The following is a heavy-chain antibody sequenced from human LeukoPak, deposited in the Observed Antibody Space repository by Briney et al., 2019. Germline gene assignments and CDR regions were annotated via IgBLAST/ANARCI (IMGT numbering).Heavy chain of an antibody. D-gene: IGHD3-22*01. CDR3: ARELGSYYDSSGTFDY. CDR1: GGSISSGGYY. Sequence: PSETLSLTCTVSGGSISSGGYYWSWIRQHLGKGLEWIGYIYYSGSTYYNPSLKSRVTISVDTSKNQFSLKLSSVTAADTAVYYCARELGSYYDSSGTFDYWGQGTLVTVSS. J-gene: IGHJ4*02. V-gene: IGHV4-31*03. CDR2: IYYSGST.